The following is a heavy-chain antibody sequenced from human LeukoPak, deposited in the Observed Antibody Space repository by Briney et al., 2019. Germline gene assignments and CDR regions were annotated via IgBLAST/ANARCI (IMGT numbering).Heavy chain of an antibody. CDR3: ARQGVVVPAANPSFSWPPGKGYYGMDV. J-gene: IGHJ6*02. Sequence: KPGASVKVSCKASGYTFTGYYMHWVRQAPGQGLEWMGWINPNSGGTNYAQKFQGRVTMTRDTSISTAYMELSRLRSDDMAVYYCARQGVVVPAANPSFSWPPGKGYYGMDVWGQGTTVTVSS. CDR2: INPNSGGT. V-gene: IGHV1-2*02. D-gene: IGHD2-2*01. CDR1: GYTFTGYY.